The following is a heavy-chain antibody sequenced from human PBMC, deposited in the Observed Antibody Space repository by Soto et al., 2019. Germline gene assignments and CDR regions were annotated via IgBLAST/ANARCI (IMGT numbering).Heavy chain of an antibody. D-gene: IGHD5-12*01. CDR1: GYPFSKYG. J-gene: IGHJ5*02. CDR2: IKPDHGDT. CDR3: TTSYDSVFEP. V-gene: IGHV1-18*04. Sequence: QLQLVQSGAEVERPGASVRVSCKAYGYPFSKYGISWIRQAPGQGLEWMGWIKPDHGDTNYAQKFQGRVTMTTDTASNTADMELRSLRSDDTAVYYCTTSYDSVFEPWGQGTLVSVSS.